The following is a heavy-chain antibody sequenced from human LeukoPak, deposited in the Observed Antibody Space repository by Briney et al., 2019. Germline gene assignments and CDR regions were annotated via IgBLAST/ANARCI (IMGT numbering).Heavy chain of an antibody. CDR3: ARQRYSGYDPLFDY. V-gene: IGHV4-59*08. Sequence: PSETLSLTCTVSGGSISKYYCSWIRQPPGKGLEWIAYIYYTGSTYYNPSLKSRVTMSVDTSKNQFSLKLSSVTAADTAVYYCARQRYSGYDPLFDYWGQGTLVTVSS. CDR1: GGSISKYY. CDR2: IYYTGST. J-gene: IGHJ4*02. D-gene: IGHD5-12*01.